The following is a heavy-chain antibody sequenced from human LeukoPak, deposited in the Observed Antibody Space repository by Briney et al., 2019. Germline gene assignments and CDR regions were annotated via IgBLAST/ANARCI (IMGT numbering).Heavy chain of an antibody. V-gene: IGHV3-7*01. J-gene: IGHJ4*02. CDR1: GFTFSSYW. D-gene: IGHD2-2*01. CDR2: INQDGSEK. Sequence: GGSLRLSCAASGFTFSSYWMSWVRQAPGKGLEWVANINQDGSEKYYVDSVEGRFNISRDNARNSLYLQMNSLGVDDTAVYYCARVWRYCSSTSCSQYYFDYWGQGTLVTVSS. CDR3: ARVWRYCSSTSCSQYYFDY.